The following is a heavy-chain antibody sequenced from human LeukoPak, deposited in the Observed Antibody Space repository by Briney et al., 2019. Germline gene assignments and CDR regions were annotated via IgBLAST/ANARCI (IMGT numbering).Heavy chain of an antibody. CDR1: GFTFSSYG. Sequence: GGSLRLSCAASGFTFSSYGMHWVRQAPGKGLEWVAFIRYDGSNKYYADSVKGRFTISRDNSKNTLYLQMNSLRAEDTAEYYCARGGSYLDAFDIWGQGTMATVSS. J-gene: IGHJ3*02. CDR3: ARGGSYLDAFDI. CDR2: IRYDGSNK. D-gene: IGHD1-26*01. V-gene: IGHV3-30*02.